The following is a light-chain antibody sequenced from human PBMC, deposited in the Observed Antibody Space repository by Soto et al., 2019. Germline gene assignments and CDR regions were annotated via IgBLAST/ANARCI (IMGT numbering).Light chain of an antibody. Sequence: DIVMTQSPDSLAVSLGERATINCKSSQSLLASCNNMNCLAWYQHKPGQPPKMRILWASTRESGVPDRFSGSGSGTDFTLTISSLQAEDAAVYYCQHFFSPPFPCGQGTKLESK. CDR3: QHFFSPPFP. V-gene: IGKV4-1*01. CDR1: QSLLASCNNMNC. J-gene: IGKJ2*01. CDR2: WAS.